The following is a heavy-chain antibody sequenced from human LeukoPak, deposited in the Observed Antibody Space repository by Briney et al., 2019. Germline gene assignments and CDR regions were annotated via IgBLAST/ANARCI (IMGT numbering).Heavy chain of an antibody. V-gene: IGHV1-2*02. Sequence: ASVKVSCKASGYTFTGYYMHWVRQAPGQGLEWTGWINPNSGGTNYAQKFQGRVTMTRDTSISTAYMELSRLRSDDTAVYYCARVTPPTTGFYYYYYMDVWGKGTTVTVSS. CDR3: ARVTPPTTGFYYYYYMDV. CDR2: INPNSGGT. J-gene: IGHJ6*03. D-gene: IGHD4-11*01. CDR1: GYTFTGYY.